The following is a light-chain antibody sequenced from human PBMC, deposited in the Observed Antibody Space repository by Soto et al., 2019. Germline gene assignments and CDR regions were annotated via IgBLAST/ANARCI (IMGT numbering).Light chain of an antibody. CDR2: EVS. Sequence: QSALTQPPSASGSPGQSVTISCTGTSSDVGGYNYVSWYQQHPDKAPKLMIYEVSKRPSGVPDRFSGSKSGNTASLTVSGLRAEDEADYYCSSYTTSAPYVFGSGTKLTVL. V-gene: IGLV2-8*01. J-gene: IGLJ1*01. CDR3: SSYTTSAPYV. CDR1: SSDVGGYNY.